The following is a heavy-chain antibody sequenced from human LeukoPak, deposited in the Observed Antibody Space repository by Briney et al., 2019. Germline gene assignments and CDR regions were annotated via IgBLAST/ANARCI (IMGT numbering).Heavy chain of an antibody. J-gene: IGHJ6*03. Sequence: GGSLRLSCAASGFTVSGNYMSWVRQAPGKGLEWVSVIYSGGSTYYADSVKGRFTISRDNSKNTLYPQMNSLRAEDTAVYYCARVYKWLVLTFYYYMDVWGKGTTVTVSS. CDR1: GFTVSGNY. CDR2: IYSGGST. CDR3: ARVYKWLVLTFYYYMDV. D-gene: IGHD6-19*01. V-gene: IGHV3-53*01.